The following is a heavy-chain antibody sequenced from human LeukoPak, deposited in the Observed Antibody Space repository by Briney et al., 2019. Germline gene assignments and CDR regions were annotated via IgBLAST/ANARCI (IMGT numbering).Heavy chain of an antibody. V-gene: IGHV1-3*01. CDR3: ARGKRTLGSYVY. CDR1: GYTFTSYG. Sequence: ASVKVSCKASGYTFTSYGISWVRQAPGQGLEWMGWINAGNGNTKYSQKFQGRVTITRDTSASTAYMELSSLRSEDTAVYYCARGKRTLGSYVYWGQGTLVTVSS. J-gene: IGHJ4*02. D-gene: IGHD3-16*01. CDR2: INAGNGNT.